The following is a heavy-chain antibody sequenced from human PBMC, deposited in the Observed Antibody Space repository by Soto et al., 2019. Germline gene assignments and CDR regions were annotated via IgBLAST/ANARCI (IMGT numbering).Heavy chain of an antibody. V-gene: IGHV3-7*01. CDR3: AAGFPPDF. J-gene: IGHJ4*02. CDR1: RFSIGSYW. Sequence: EVLLVESEGGLVQPGGSLTLSCAASRFSIGSYWMNWVRQAPGKGLEWVANIKGDGSERYYVDSVEGRFTISRDNTKNSLDLQMNSLRVEDTAVYYCAAGFPPDFWGRGTLVTVSS. D-gene: IGHD3-3*01. CDR2: IKGDGSER.